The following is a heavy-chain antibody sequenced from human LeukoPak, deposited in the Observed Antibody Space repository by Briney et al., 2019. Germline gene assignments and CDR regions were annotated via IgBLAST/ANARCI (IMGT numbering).Heavy chain of an antibody. CDR2: ISYDGSNK. Sequence: PGGSLRLSCAASGFTFSSYAMHWVRQAPGKGLEWVAVISYDGSNKYHADSVKGRFTISRDNSKNTLYLQMNSLRAEDTAVYYCASSQQTFDYWGQGTLVTVSS. CDR3: ASSQQTFDY. J-gene: IGHJ4*02. V-gene: IGHV3-30*04. D-gene: IGHD1/OR15-1a*01. CDR1: GFTFSSYA.